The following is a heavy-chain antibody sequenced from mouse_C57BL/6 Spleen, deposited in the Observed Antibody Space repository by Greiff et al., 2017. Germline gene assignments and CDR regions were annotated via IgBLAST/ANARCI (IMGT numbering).Heavy chain of an antibody. J-gene: IGHJ3*01. CDR3: ARGGNRGFAY. Sequence: VQLQQPGAELVKPGASVKLSCKASGYTFTSYWMHWVKQRPGQGLEWIGMIHPNSGSTNYNEKFKSKATLTVDKSSSTAYMQLSSLTSEDSAVYYCARGGNRGFAYWGQGTLVTVSA. CDR1: GYTFTSYW. CDR2: IHPNSGST. V-gene: IGHV1-64*01. D-gene: IGHD2-1*01.